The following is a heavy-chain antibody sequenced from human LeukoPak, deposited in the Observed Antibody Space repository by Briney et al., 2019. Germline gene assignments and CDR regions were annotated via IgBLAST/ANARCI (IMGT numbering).Heavy chain of an antibody. J-gene: IGHJ4*02. CDR1: GGSISSYY. V-gene: IGHV4-59*01. Sequence: SETLSLTCTVSGGSISSYYWSWIRQPPGKGLEWIGYIYYSGSTNYNPSLKSRVTISVDTSKNQFPLKLSSVTAADTAVYYCARGEMAISLDCWGRGTLVTVSS. CDR2: IYYSGST. D-gene: IGHD5-24*01. CDR3: ARGEMAISLDC.